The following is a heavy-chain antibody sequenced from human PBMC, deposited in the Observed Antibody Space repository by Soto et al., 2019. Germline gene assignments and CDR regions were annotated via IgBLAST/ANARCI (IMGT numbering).Heavy chain of an antibody. D-gene: IGHD3-9*01. CDR2: FTASGST. V-gene: IGHV3-23*01. CDR1: GFTFSSYS. CDR3: AKLTDS. J-gene: IGHJ4*02. Sequence: EVQVLESGGGLVQPGGSLRLSCVTSGFTFSSYSMSWVRQAPGKGLEWISTFTASGSTYYADSVKGRFTISRDNSKNTLLLQMNSLRVEDTATYYCAKLTDSWGQGTLVTVSS.